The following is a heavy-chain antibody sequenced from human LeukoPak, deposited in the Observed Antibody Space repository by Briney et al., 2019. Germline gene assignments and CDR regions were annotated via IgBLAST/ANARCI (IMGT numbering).Heavy chain of an antibody. CDR2: IYYSGST. D-gene: IGHD1-1*01. Sequence: SETLSLTCTVSGGSISSSSYYWGWIRQPPGKGLEWIGSIYYSGSTYYNPSLKSRVTISVDTSKNQFSLKLSSVTAADPAVYYCARGHRNWNWAFDYWGQGTLVTVSS. J-gene: IGHJ4*02. V-gene: IGHV4-39*07. CDR3: ARGHRNWNWAFDY. CDR1: GGSISSSSYY.